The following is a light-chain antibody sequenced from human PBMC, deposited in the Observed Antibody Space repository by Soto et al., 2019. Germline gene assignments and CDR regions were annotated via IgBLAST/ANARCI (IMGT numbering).Light chain of an antibody. V-gene: IGLV1-40*01. CDR1: SSNIGAGYD. Sequence: QSVLTQPPSVFGAPGQRVTISCTGSSSNIGAGYDVHWYQQLPGTAPKLLIYGNSNRPSGVPDRFSGSKSGTSASLAITGLQAEDEAHYYCQSYDNGLSHFVAFGGGTKLTVL. J-gene: IGLJ2*01. CDR2: GNS. CDR3: QSYDNGLSHFVA.